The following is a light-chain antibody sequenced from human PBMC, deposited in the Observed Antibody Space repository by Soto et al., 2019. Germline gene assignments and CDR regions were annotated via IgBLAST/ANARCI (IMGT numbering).Light chain of an antibody. CDR1: QSVSSNY. Sequence: EIVVTQSPGTLSLSPGERATLSCTASQSVSSNYLAWYQQKPGQAPRLLIYGASSRATGIPDRFSGSGSGTDFTLTISRLEPEDFAVYFCLQYGGLPRTFGQGTKVDIK. CDR2: GAS. CDR3: LQYGGLPRT. V-gene: IGKV3-20*01. J-gene: IGKJ1*01.